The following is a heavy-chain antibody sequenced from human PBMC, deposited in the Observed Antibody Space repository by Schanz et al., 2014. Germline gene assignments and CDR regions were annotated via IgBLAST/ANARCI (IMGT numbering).Heavy chain of an antibody. Sequence: QVQLVESGGGVVQPGRSLRLSCAASGFTFSSYGMHWVRQAPGTGLEWVAVISYDGRNKYYADSVKGRFTISRDNSKNTLYLQMNSLRAEDTAVYYCARDLEGYDGGGGGFDPWGQGTLVTVSS. V-gene: IGHV3-30*19. J-gene: IGHJ5*02. CDR3: ARDLEGYDGGGGGFDP. CDR1: GFTFSSYG. D-gene: IGHD2-21*01. CDR2: ISYDGRNK.